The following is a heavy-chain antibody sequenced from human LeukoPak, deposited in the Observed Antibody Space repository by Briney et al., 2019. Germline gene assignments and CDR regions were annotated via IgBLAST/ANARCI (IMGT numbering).Heavy chain of an antibody. CDR1: GFAFGSHW. CDR2: IESDASNT. V-gene: IGHV3-74*01. CDR3: TRDGSGSRIPFDY. J-gene: IGHJ4*02. D-gene: IGHD1-26*01. Sequence: GGSLRLSCAASGFAFGSHWMHWVRQAPGKGLVWVARIESDASNTRYADSVEGRFTISRDNANKTLYLQVNSLRAEDTAAYYCTRDGSGSRIPFDYWGQGTLVTVSS.